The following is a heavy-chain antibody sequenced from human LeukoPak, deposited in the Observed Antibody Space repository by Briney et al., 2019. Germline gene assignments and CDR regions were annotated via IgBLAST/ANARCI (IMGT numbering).Heavy chain of an antibody. CDR3: AKDYRGWLNAFDI. Sequence: GGSLRLSCAASGFTFNSYNMNWVRQAPGKGLEWVSYISSSSSTIYYADSVKGRFTISRDNAKNSLFLQMNSLRDEDTAVYYCAKDYRGWLNAFDIWGQGTMVTVSS. D-gene: IGHD5-12*01. CDR1: GFTFNSYN. J-gene: IGHJ3*02. CDR2: ISSSSSTI. V-gene: IGHV3-48*02.